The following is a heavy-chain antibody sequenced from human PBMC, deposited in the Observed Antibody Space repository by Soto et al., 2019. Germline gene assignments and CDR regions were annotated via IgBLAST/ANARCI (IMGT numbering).Heavy chain of an antibody. J-gene: IGHJ6*02. D-gene: IGHD4-4*01. CDR3: TRGSIYSNYGLYYYGMDV. CDR1: GFTFGDYA. CDR2: IRSKAHGGTT. V-gene: IGHV3-49*04. Sequence: PGGSLRLSCTASGFTFGDYAMSWVRQAPGKGLEWVGFIRSKAHGGTTEYAASVKGRFTISRDDSKSIAYLQMNSLKTEDTAVYYCTRGSIYSNYGLYYYGMDVWGQGTTVTVSS.